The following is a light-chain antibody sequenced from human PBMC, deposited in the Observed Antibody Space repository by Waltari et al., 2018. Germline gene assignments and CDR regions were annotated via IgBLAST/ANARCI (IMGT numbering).Light chain of an antibody. Sequence: SYVLTQPPSVSVAPGETARITCGGNNIGSKSVHWYQQEPGQAPILVIYYNNDRHSVFPKRFSGSNSGNTATLTISRVGAGDEADYYCQVWDSDSDHVVFGGGTKLAVL. CDR2: YNN. J-gene: IGLJ2*01. V-gene: IGLV3-21*01. CDR3: QVWDSDSDHVV. CDR1: NIGSKS.